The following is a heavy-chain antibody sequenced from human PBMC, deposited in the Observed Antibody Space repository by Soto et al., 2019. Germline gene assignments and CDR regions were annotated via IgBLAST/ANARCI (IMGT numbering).Heavy chain of an antibody. CDR2: ISYDGSSK. CDR3: ARLSTVAGTDY. V-gene: IGHV3-30-3*01. Sequence: AGGSLRLSCAASGFTFSSYAMHWVRQAPGKGLEWVAVISYDGSSKYYADSVKGRFTISRDNSKNTLYLQMNSLRAEDTAVYYCARLSTVAGTDYWGQGTLVTVSS. D-gene: IGHD6-19*01. CDR1: GFTFSSYA. J-gene: IGHJ4*02.